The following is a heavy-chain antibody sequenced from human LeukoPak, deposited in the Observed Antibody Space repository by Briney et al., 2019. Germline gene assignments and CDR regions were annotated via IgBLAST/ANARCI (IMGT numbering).Heavy chain of an antibody. J-gene: IGHJ4*02. V-gene: IGHV1-69*04. CDR3: ARSVYGGNVSS. CDR1: GGTFSSYA. D-gene: IGHD4-23*01. Sequence: ASVKVSCKASGGTFSSYAISWVRQAPGQGLEWMGRIIPILGIANYAQKFQGRVTITADKSTSTAYMELSSLRTEDTAVYYCARSVYGGNVSSWGQGTLVTVSS. CDR2: IIPILGIA.